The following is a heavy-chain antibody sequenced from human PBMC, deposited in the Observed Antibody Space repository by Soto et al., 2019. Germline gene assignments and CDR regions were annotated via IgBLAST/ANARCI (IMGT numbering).Heavy chain of an antibody. CDR1: GYTFTSYG. Sequence: ASVKVSCKASGYTFTSYGISWVRQAPGQGLEWMGIINPSGGSTSYAQKFQGRVTMTRDTSTSTVYMELSSLRSEDTAVYYCARDSVQLERRSNYYYYYMDVWGKGTTVTVSS. D-gene: IGHD1-1*01. CDR2: INPSGGST. J-gene: IGHJ6*03. CDR3: ARDSVQLERRSNYYYYYMDV. V-gene: IGHV1-46*03.